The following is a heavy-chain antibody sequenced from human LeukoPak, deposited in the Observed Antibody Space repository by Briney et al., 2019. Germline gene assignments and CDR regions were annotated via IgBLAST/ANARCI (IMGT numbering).Heavy chain of an antibody. V-gene: IGHV3-21*01. Sequence: GGSLRLSCATSGFIFRWYSMSWVRQPPGRGLEWVSSISGGGETTHYADSVKGRFTISRDNAKNSLFLQMTSLRAEDTAVYYCARDQGNYGSGRDINYWGQGTLVTVSS. CDR3: ARDQGNYGSGRDINY. CDR2: ISGGGETT. D-gene: IGHD3-10*01. CDR1: GFIFRWYS. J-gene: IGHJ4*02.